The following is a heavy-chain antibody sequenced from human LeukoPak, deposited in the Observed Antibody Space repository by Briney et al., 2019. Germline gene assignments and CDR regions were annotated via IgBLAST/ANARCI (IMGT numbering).Heavy chain of an antibody. CDR3: ARGHGDYFYYMDV. Sequence: PSETLSLTCTVSGGSISSSNYYWGWIRQPPGKGLEWIGSIYYSGSTYYSPSLKSRVTISVDTSKNQFSLKLSSVTAADTAVYYCARGHGDYFYYMDVWGKGTTVTISS. D-gene: IGHD2-8*01. J-gene: IGHJ6*03. V-gene: IGHV4-39*07. CDR1: GGSISSSNYY. CDR2: IYYSGST.